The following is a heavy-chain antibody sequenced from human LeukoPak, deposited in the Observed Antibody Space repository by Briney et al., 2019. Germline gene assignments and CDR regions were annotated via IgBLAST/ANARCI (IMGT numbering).Heavy chain of an antibody. CDR2: INPEATTT. Sequence: GGSLRLSCADSGFTLSMYWMHWVRQAPGKGLVWVSRINPEATTTNYADSVKGRFTISRDNARNTLYLQMNTLRVEDTAMYYCTRDLMDYDVSTGLHHYYMDVWGQGTTVTVSS. D-gene: IGHD3-9*01. CDR1: GFTLSMYW. V-gene: IGHV3-74*01. J-gene: IGHJ6*02. CDR3: TRDLMDYDVSTGLHHYYMDV.